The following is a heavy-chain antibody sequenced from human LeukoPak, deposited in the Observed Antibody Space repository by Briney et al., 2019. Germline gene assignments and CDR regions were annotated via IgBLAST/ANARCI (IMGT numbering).Heavy chain of an antibody. CDR2: ISGSGVTT. CDR3: AKGQQWPDS. CDR1: GFTFTYYA. V-gene: IGHV3-23*01. Sequence: GGSLRLSCAASGFTFTYYAMTWVRQAPGKGLEWVSVISGSGVTTYYADSVKGRFTISRDNSKNTLYLQMNSLRVEDTATYYCAKGQQWPDSWGQGTLVTVSS. D-gene: IGHD6-19*01. J-gene: IGHJ4*02.